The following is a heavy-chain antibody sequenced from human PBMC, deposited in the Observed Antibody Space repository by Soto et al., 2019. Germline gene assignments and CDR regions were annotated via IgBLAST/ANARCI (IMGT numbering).Heavy chain of an antibody. Sequence: QGQLVQSGPEVQKPGASVTVSCKAPGYTFRSYGVSWVRQAPGQGHEWMGWISVSNGNTKYAQKFQDRVTLTTVTSAVTAYMELRSPRSADTAVYYCARERSPMAVVGQSYNWFDPWGQGTLVTVSS. CDR2: ISVSNGNT. V-gene: IGHV1-18*01. J-gene: IGHJ5*02. D-gene: IGHD3-16*01. CDR1: GYTFRSYG. CDR3: ARERSPMAVVGQSYNWFDP.